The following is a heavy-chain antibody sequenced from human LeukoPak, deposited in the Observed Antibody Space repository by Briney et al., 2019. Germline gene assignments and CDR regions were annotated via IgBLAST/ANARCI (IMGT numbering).Heavy chain of an antibody. V-gene: IGHV1-18*04. Sequence: ASVKVSCKASGYTFTSYGISWVRQAPGQGLGWMGWISAYSGNTNYAQKLQGRVTMTTDTSTSTAYMELRSLRSDDTAVYYCARDSGALWFGELALFDYWGQGTLVTVSS. J-gene: IGHJ4*02. CDR1: GYTFTSYG. D-gene: IGHD3-10*01. CDR3: ARDSGALWFGELALFDY. CDR2: ISAYSGNT.